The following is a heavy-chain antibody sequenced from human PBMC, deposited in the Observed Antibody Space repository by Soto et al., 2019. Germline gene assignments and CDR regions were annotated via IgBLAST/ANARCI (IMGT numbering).Heavy chain of an antibody. CDR2: IKEDGGDK. CDR1: GFTFSNHW. D-gene: IGHD2-2*02. CDR3: ARDNIHCDSISCYSAFDV. J-gene: IGHJ3*01. V-gene: IGHV3-7*03. Sequence: EVQLVESGGGLVQPGGSLRLSCAASGFTFSNHWMNWVRQAPGKGLEWVANIKEDGGDKNYVDSVKGRFTISRDNAKDSLFLQMDRLRVEDTATYYCARDNIHCDSISCYSAFDVCGQGTMVTVSS.